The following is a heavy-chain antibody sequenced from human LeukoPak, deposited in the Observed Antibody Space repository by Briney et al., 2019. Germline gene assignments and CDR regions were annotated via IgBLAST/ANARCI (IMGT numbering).Heavy chain of an antibody. D-gene: IGHD5-12*01. V-gene: IGHV3-23*01. J-gene: IGHJ6*02. CDR1: GFTFSGYA. CDR3: AGDSIVATYYYYGMDV. Sequence: GGSLRLSCAASGFTFSGYAMSWVRQAPGKGLEWVSAISGSGGSTYYADSVKGRFTISRDNAKNSLYLQMNSLRAEDTAVYYCAGDSIVATYYYYGMDVWGQGTTVTVSS. CDR2: ISGSGGST.